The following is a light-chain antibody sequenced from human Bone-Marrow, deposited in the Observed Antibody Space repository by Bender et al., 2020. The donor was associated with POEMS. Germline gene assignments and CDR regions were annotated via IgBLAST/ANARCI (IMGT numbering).Light chain of an antibody. J-gene: IGLJ1*01. CDR1: SSDVGGYDY. CDR3: TSHTCTSTPYV. V-gene: IGLV2-14*03. CDR2: DVS. Sequence: HSALTQPASVSGSPGQSITVSCTGTSSDVGGYDYVSWYQHHPGKAPKLMIYDVSNRPSGVSHRFSGSKSGNTASLTISGLQAEDEADYFCTSHTCTSTPYVFGTGTRVTNL.